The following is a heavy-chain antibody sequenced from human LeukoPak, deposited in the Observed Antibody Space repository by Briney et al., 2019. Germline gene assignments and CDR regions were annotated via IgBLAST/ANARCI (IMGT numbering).Heavy chain of an antibody. CDR2: ISYDGSNK. Sequence: GRSLRLSCAASGFTFSSYGMHWVRQAPGKGLEWVAVISYDGSNKYYADSVKGRFTISRDNSKNTLYLQMNSLRAEDTAVYYCARNRESYWVPELDYWGQGTLVTVSS. V-gene: IGHV3-30*03. J-gene: IGHJ4*02. D-gene: IGHD3-16*01. CDR3: ARNRESYWVPELDY. CDR1: GFTFSSYG.